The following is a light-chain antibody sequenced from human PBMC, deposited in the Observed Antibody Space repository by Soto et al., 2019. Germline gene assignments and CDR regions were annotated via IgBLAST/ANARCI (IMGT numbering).Light chain of an antibody. CDR3: SSYTSSSTVV. CDR1: SSDVGGYNF. J-gene: IGLJ2*01. Sequence: HSVLTQPASVSGSPGQSITISCTGTSSDVGGYNFVSWYQQHPGKAPKLIIYDVSNRPSGVSNRFSGSKSGNTASLTISGLHAEDEADYYCSSYTSSSTVVFGGGTKLTVL. CDR2: DVS. V-gene: IGLV2-14*01.